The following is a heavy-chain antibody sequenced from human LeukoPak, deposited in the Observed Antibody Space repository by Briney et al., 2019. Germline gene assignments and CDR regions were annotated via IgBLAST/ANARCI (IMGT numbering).Heavy chain of an antibody. CDR2: IIPILGIA. CDR3: ARDRYVNSGFYYGMDV. CDR1: GGTFSSYA. J-gene: IGHJ6*02. Sequence: SVKVSCKASGGTFSSYAISWVRQAPGQGLEWMGRIIPILGIANYAQKFQGRVTITADKSTSTAYMELSSLRSEDTAVCYCARDRYVNSGFYYGMDVWGQGTTVTVSS. V-gene: IGHV1-69*04. D-gene: IGHD3-10*01.